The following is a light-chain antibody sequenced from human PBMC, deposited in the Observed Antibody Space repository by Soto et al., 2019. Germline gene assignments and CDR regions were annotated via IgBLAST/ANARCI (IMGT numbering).Light chain of an antibody. V-gene: IGLV2-14*01. CDR2: EVT. Sequence: QSALTQPASVSGSPGQSITISCTGTSSDVGGYNYVSWYQQHPGKAPKLIIYEVTNRPSGVSNRFSGFKSGNTASLTISGLQAEDEADYYCNSYTTTSSWVFGGGTKLTVL. J-gene: IGLJ3*02. CDR3: NSYTTTSSWV. CDR1: SSDVGGYNY.